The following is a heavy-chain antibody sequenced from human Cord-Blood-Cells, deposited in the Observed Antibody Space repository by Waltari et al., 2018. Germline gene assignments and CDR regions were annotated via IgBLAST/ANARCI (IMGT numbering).Heavy chain of an antibody. CDR2: IYPGDSDT. V-gene: IGHV5-51*01. Sequence: EVQLVQSGAEVTKPGESLKISCKGSGYSFTSYWIGWVRQTPGKGLEWMGIIYPGDSDTRNSPTFQGQVTISAEKSISTAYLQWSSLKASDTAMYYCATRGGYFDWLDAFDIWGQGTMVTVSS. D-gene: IGHD3-9*01. CDR1: GYSFTSYW. CDR3: ATRGGYFDWLDAFDI. J-gene: IGHJ3*02.